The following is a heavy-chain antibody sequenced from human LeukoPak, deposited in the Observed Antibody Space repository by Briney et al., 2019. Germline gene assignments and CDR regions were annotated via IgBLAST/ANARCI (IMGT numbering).Heavy chain of an antibody. CDR1: GVTFTSSA. V-gene: IGHV1-58*01. Sequence: SVKVSCKASGVTFTSSAVQWVRQARGQRLEWIGWIVVGSGNTNYAQKFQERVTITRDMSTSTAYMELSSLRSEDTAVYYCAADGEAHDAFDIWGQGTMVTVSS. J-gene: IGHJ3*02. CDR2: IVVGSGNT. CDR3: AADGEAHDAFDI.